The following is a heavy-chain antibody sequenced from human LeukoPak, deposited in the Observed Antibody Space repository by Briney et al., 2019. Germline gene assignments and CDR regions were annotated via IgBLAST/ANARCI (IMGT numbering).Heavy chain of an antibody. Sequence: PGGSLRLSCAASGFTFSSYEMNWVRQAPGKGLEWVSYISSSGSTIYYADSVNGRFTISRDNAKNSLYLQMNSLRAEDTAVYYCAELGITMIGGLWGKGTTVTVSS. CDR2: ISSSGSTI. CDR1: GFTFSSYE. V-gene: IGHV3-48*03. CDR3: AELGITMIGGL. D-gene: IGHD3-10*02. J-gene: IGHJ6*04.